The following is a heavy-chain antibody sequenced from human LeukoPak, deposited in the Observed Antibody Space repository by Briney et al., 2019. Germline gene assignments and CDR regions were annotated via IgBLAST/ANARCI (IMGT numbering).Heavy chain of an antibody. V-gene: IGHV3-53*01. D-gene: IGHD4-11*01. CDR1: GFTVSSNY. Sequence: GGSLRPSCAASGFTVSSNYMSWVRQAPGKGLEWVSVIYSGGSTYYADSVKGRFTISRDNSKNTLYLQMNSLRAEDTAVYYCASTVTTRQYYYYMDVWGKGTTVTVSS. CDR2: IYSGGST. CDR3: ASTVTTRQYYYYMDV. J-gene: IGHJ6*03.